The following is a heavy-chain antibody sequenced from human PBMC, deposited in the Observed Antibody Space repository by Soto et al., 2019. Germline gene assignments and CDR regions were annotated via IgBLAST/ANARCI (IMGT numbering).Heavy chain of an antibody. CDR1: GGTFSSYA. CDR3: ARPVVGATAYYGMDV. V-gene: IGHV1-69*01. J-gene: IGHJ6*02. Sequence: QVQLVQSGAEVKKPGSSVKVSCKASGGTFSSYAISWVRQAPGQGLEWMGGIIPIFGTANYAQKFQGGVRITAEESTRPAYMELRSLRSEERAVNYCARPVVGATAYYGMDVGGQGTRSPSP. CDR2: IIPIFGTA. D-gene: IGHD1-26*01.